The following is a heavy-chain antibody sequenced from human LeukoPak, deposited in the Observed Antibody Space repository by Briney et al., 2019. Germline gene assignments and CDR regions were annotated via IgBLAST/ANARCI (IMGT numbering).Heavy chain of an antibody. CDR3: ARSSRGVIGLLDY. CDR1: GYTFTGYY. J-gene: IGHJ4*02. Sequence: ASVKVSCKASGYTFTGYYMHWVRQAPGQGLEWMGWINTNTGNPTYARDFRGRFVLSVDTSVNTAYLEISGLKTEDTAVYYCARSSRGVIGLLDYWGQGALVAVSS. V-gene: IGHV7-4-1*01. D-gene: IGHD3-10*01. CDR2: INTNTGNP.